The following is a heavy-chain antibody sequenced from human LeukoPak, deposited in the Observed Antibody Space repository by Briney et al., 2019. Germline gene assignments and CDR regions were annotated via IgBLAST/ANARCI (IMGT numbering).Heavy chain of an antibody. D-gene: IGHD6-13*01. CDR3: AKGYSSSWYPTRGDWFDP. CDR2: INPSGGST. CDR1: GYTFTSYY. Sequence: ASVKVSCKASGYTFTSYYMHWVRQAPGQGLEWMGIINPSGGSTSYAQKFQGRVTMTRDTSTSTVYMELSSLRSEDTAVYYCAKGYSSSWYPTRGDWFDPWGQGTLVTVSS. V-gene: IGHV1-46*01. J-gene: IGHJ5*02.